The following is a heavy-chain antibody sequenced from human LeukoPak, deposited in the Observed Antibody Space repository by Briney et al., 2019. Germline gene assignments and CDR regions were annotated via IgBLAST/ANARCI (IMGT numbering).Heavy chain of an antibody. D-gene: IGHD2-21*02. CDR2: IYYSGST. J-gene: IGHJ4*02. Sequence: SETLSLTCTVSGGSISSSSYYWGWIRQPPGKGLAWIGSIYYSGSTYYNPSLKSRVTISVDTSKNQFSLKLSSVTAADTAVYYCARNNLVVTATDYWGQGTLVTVSS. CDR3: ARNNLVVTATDY. CDR1: GGSISSSSYY. V-gene: IGHV4-39*01.